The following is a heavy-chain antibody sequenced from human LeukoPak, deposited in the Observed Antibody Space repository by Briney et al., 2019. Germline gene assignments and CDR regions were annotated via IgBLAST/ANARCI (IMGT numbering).Heavy chain of an antibody. Sequence: RASVEVSCKASGYAFTSYGISWVRQAPGQGLEWMGWISAYNGNTNYAQKLQGRVTMTTDTSTSTAYMELRSLRSDDTAVYYCARDGIAVAGRDFDYWGQGTLVTVSS. D-gene: IGHD6-19*01. CDR3: ARDGIAVAGRDFDY. J-gene: IGHJ4*02. V-gene: IGHV1-18*01. CDR1: GYAFTSYG. CDR2: ISAYNGNT.